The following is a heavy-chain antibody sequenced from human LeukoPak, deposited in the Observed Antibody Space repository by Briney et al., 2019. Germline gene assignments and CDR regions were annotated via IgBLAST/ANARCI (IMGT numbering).Heavy chain of an antibody. D-gene: IGHD5-12*01. CDR3: ASSREGYSGYDLDY. V-gene: IGHV4-30-2*01. Sequence: SQTLSLTCAVSGGSISSGGYSWSWIRQPPGKGLEWIGYIYHRGSTYYNPSLKSRVTISVDRSKNQFSLELSSVTAADTAVYYCASSREGYSGYDLDYWGQGTLVTVSS. CDR1: GGSISSGGYS. CDR2: IYHRGST. J-gene: IGHJ4*02.